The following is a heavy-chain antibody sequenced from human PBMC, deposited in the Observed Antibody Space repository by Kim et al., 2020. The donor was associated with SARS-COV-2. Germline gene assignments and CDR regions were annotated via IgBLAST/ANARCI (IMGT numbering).Heavy chain of an antibody. V-gene: IGHV3-53*01. D-gene: IGHD6-6*01. Sequence: DTWKGRFTTSTDNSKNTLYLQMNSLRAEDTAVYYCARTRGGAARYNWFDPWGQGTLVTVSS. CDR3: ARTRGGAARYNWFDP. J-gene: IGHJ5*02.